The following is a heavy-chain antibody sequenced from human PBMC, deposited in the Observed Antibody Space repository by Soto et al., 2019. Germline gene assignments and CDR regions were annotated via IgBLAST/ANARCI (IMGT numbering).Heavy chain of an antibody. J-gene: IGHJ4*02. D-gene: IGHD3-10*01. CDR1: GFTFSNAW. V-gene: IGHV3-15*01. Sequence: GGYLRLSCAASGFTFSNAWMSWVRQAPGKGLEWVGRIKSKTDGGTTDYAAPVKGRFTISRDDSKNTLYLQMNSLKTEDTAVYYCTTDLHGSGSYPGYWGQGTLVTVSS. CDR2: IKSKTDGGTT. CDR3: TTDLHGSGSYPGY.